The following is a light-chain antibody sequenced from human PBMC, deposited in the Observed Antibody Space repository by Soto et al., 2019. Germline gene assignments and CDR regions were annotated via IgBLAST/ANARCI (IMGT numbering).Light chain of an antibody. CDR1: QSVSSSY. CDR2: AAS. V-gene: IGKV1-27*01. CDR3: QKYNSAPLT. Sequence: TQSPGTLSFSPGERVTLTCRASQSVSSSYLAWYQQKPGKIPNLLIYAASTLQAGVPSRFSGSGSGTDFTLTISSLQPEDVAAYYCQKYNSAPLTFGGGTKVEIK. J-gene: IGKJ4*01.